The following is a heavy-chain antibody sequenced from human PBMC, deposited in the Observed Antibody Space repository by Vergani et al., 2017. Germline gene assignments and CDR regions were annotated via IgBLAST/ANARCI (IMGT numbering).Heavy chain of an antibody. V-gene: IGHV3-30*18. CDR1: GFTFRNHG. Sequence: QVQLVESGGGVVQPGKSLRLSCAASGFTFRNHGMHWVRQAPGKGPEWVAVIQKDGIDKFYADSVRGRFTISRDISKNTLYLEMNSLSAEDTALYHCVKDHPVFDEWGRGTLVSVS. CDR2: IQKDGIDK. J-gene: IGHJ4*02. CDR3: VKDHPVFDE.